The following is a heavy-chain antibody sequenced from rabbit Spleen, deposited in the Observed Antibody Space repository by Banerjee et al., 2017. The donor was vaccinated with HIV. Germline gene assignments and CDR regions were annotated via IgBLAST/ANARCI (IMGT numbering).Heavy chain of an antibody. J-gene: IGHJ6*01. CDR2: IDPVFGIT. D-gene: IGHD8-1*01. CDR1: GFSLSNYY. Sequence: QLVESRGGLVQPGGSLKLSCTASGFSLSNYYMNWVRQAPGKGLEWIGYIDPVFGITYYANWVNGRFSISRENAQNTVFLQMTSLTAADTATYFCARDGAGGSYFALWGPGTLVTVS. CDR3: ARDGAGGSYFAL. V-gene: IGHV1S7*01.